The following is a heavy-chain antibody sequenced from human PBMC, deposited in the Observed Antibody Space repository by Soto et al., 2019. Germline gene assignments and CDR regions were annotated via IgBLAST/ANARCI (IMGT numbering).Heavy chain of an antibody. D-gene: IGHD3-22*01. CDR2: ISGSGGST. Sequence: GGSLRLSCAASGFTFSSYAMSWVRQAPGKGLEWVSAISGSGGSTYYADSVKGRFTISRDNSKNTLYLQMNSLRAEDTAVYYCAKDQVPEYYYDSSGPHGPHDYWGQGTLVTVPQ. J-gene: IGHJ4*02. V-gene: IGHV3-23*01. CDR3: AKDQVPEYYYDSSGPHGPHDY. CDR1: GFTFSSYA.